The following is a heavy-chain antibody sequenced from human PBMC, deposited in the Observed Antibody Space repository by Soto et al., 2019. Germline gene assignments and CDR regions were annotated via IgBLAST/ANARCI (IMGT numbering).Heavy chain of an antibody. D-gene: IGHD3-22*01. CDR1: GFTFSSYG. J-gene: IGHJ4*02. CDR2: IWYDGSNK. CDR3: AINYYDSSGYYPPGY. Sequence: PGGSLRLSCAASGFTFSSYGMHWVRQAPGKGLEWVAVIWYDGSNKYYADSVKGRFTISRDNSKNTLYLQMNSLRAEDTAVYYCAINYYDSSGYYPPGYWGQGTLVTVSS. V-gene: IGHV3-33*01.